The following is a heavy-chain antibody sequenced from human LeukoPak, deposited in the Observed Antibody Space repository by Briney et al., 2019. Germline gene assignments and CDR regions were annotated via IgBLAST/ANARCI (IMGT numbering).Heavy chain of an antibody. CDR2: ISGTSTNI. Sequence: GGSLRLFCAASGFTFSSYSMNWVRQAPGKGLEWVSYISGTSTNIYYADSVKGRFTISRDNAKNTLYLQMNSLRAEDTAVYYCAREASSSWYYYYYYYGMDVWGQGTTVTVSS. V-gene: IGHV3-48*04. D-gene: IGHD6-13*01. CDR1: GFTFSSYS. J-gene: IGHJ6*02. CDR3: AREASSSWYYYYYYYGMDV.